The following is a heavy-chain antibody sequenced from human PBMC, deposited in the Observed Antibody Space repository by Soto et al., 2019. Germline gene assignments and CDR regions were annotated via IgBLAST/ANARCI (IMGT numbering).Heavy chain of an antibody. V-gene: IGHV2-5*02. CDR1: GFSLSTSGVG. D-gene: IGHD3-22*01. CDR2: IYWDDDK. Sequence: QITLKESGPTLVKPTQPLTLTCTFSGFSLSTSGVGVGWIRQPPGKALEWLALIYWDDDKRYSPSLKSRLTITKDTSKNQVVLTMTNMDPVDTATYYCAHRPPYYDSSGYHPRGWFDPWGQGTLVTVSS. J-gene: IGHJ5*02. CDR3: AHRPPYYDSSGYHPRGWFDP.